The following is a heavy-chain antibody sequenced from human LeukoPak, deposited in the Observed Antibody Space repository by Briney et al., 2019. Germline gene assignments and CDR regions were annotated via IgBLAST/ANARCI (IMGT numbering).Heavy chain of an antibody. CDR3: ARGSYYDSSGYPPDY. D-gene: IGHD3-22*01. J-gene: IGHJ4*02. CDR2: IGTAGDT. CDR1: GFTFSSYD. Sequence: GGSLRLSCAASGFTFSSYDMHWVRQATGKGLEWVSAIGTAGDTYYPGSAKGRFTTSRENAKNSLYLQMNSLRAGDTAVYYCARGSYYDSSGYPPDYWGQGTLVTVSS. V-gene: IGHV3-13*01.